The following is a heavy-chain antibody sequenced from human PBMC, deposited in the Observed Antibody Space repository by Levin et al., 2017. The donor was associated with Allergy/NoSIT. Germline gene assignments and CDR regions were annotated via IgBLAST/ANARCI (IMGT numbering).Heavy chain of an antibody. CDR2: IKSKTDGGTT. D-gene: IGHD3-10*01. CDR1: GFTFSNAW. V-gene: IGHV3-15*01. CDR3: TTTYYYGSGSYEKPTDY. J-gene: IGHJ4*02. Sequence: GGSLRLSCAASGFTFSNAWMSWVRQAPGKGLEWVGRIKSKTDGGTTDYAAPVKGRFTISRDDSKNTLYLQMNSLKTEDTAVYYCTTTYYYGSGSYEKPTDYWCQGTLVTVSS.